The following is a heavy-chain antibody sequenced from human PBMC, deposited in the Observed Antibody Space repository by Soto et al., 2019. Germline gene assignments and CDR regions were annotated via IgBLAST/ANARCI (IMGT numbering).Heavy chain of an antibody. V-gene: IGHV3-21*06. CDR3: ARVAY. J-gene: IGHJ4*02. CDR2: ISSASNDI. Sequence: PGGSLRLSCTASGFTFSRYSMNRVRQAPGKGLEWVASISSASNDITYADSVKGRFIISRDNAKNSLFLQMNDLRPEDTALYYCARVAYWGQGTLVTVSS. CDR1: GFTFSRYS.